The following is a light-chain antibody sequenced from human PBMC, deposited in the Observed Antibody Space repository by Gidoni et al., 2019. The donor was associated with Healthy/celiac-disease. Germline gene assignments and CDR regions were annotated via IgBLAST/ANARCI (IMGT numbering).Light chain of an antibody. V-gene: IGLV2-23*02. CDR2: EVS. Sequence: QSALPQPASVSGSPGQSITISCTGTSSDVGRYNLVSWYQQHPGKAPKLIIYEVSKRPSGVSNRFSGSKSGNTASLTISGLQAEDEADYYCCSYAGSSTFWVFGGGTKLTVL. CDR3: CSYAGSSTFWV. CDR1: SSDVGRYNL. J-gene: IGLJ3*02.